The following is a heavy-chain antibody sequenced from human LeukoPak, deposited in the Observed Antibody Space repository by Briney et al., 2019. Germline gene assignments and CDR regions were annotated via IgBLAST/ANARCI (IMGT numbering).Heavy chain of an antibody. V-gene: IGHV3-23*01. J-gene: IGHJ4*02. CDR1: GFTFSSYA. D-gene: IGHD2-2*01. CDR3: AKEDCSSTSCYMYYFDY. Sequence: PGGSLRLSCAASGFTFSSYAMSWVRQAPGKGLEWVSAISGSGGSTYYADSVKGRFTISRDNSKNTLYLQMNSLRAEDTAVYYCAKEDCSSTSCYMYYFDYWGQGTLVTVSS. CDR2: ISGSGGST.